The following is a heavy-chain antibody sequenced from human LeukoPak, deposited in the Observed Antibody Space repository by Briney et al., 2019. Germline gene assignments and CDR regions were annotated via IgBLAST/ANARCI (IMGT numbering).Heavy chain of an antibody. CDR1: GXTFSNYW. D-gene: IGHD3-10*01. CDR2: INGDGSST. CDR3: GRGSVGFGELNY. J-gene: IGHJ4*02. Sequence: GGSLRLSCAASGXTFSNYWMHWVRQAPGKGLVWVSRINGDGSSTSYAESGKGRFTISRDNAKNTLYLQMDSLRAEDTAVYYCGRGSVGFGELNYWGQGTLVTVSS. V-gene: IGHV3-74*01.